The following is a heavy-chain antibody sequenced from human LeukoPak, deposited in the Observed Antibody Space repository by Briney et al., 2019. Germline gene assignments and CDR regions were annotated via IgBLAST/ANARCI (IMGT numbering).Heavy chain of an antibody. D-gene: IGHD5-24*01. CDR3: ATGRDGYNYPYYFDY. CDR2: IKQDGSEK. J-gene: IGHJ4*02. Sequence: PGGSLRLSCAASGFTFSSYWMSWVRQAPGKGLEWVAHIKQDGSEKYYVDSVKGRFTISRDNAKNSLYLQMNSLRAEDTAVYYCATGRDGYNYPYYFDYWGQGTLVTVSS. V-gene: IGHV3-7*01. CDR1: GFTFSSYW.